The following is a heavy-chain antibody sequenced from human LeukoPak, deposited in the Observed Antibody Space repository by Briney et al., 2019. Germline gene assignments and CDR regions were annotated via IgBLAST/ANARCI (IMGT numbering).Heavy chain of an antibody. V-gene: IGHV1-69*04. CDR1: GGTFSSYA. J-gene: IGHJ5*02. CDR3: ATYSGSYWGGNWFDP. D-gene: IGHD1-26*01. CDR2: IIPIFGIA. Sequence: SVEVSCKASGGTFSSYAISRVRQAPGQGLEWMGRIIPIFGIANYAQKFQGRVTITADKSTSTAYMELSSLRSEDTAVYYCATYSGSYWGGNWFDPWGQGTLVTVSS.